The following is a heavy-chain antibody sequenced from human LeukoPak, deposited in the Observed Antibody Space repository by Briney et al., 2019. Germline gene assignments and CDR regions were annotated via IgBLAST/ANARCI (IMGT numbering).Heavy chain of an antibody. CDR3: AREPAAEYYDFWSGSDYYYYYMDV. Sequence: GGSLRLSCAASGFTFSSYWMSWVRQAPGKGLECVADIYQDGSEKYYVDSVKGRFTISRDSAKNSLYLQMNSLRAEDTAVYYCAREPAAEYYDFWSGSDYYYYYMDVWGKGTTVTVSS. V-gene: IGHV3-7*01. CDR1: GFTFSSYW. J-gene: IGHJ6*03. CDR2: IYQDGSEK. D-gene: IGHD3-3*01.